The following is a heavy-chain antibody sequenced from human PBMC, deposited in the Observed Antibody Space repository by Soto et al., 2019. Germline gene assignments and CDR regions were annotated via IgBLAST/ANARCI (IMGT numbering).Heavy chain of an antibody. CDR2: IGTAGDT. CDR1: GFIFTNYD. Sequence: EVQLVESGGGLVQPGGSLRLSCAASGFIFTNYDIYWVRQATGKGLEWVSAIGTAGDTYYSDSVKGRFTISREDAKSSVYLQMTSLSAGDTAVYFCARDLDDRHKGSMDVWGQGTTVTVSS. CDR3: ARDLDDRHKGSMDV. J-gene: IGHJ6*02. V-gene: IGHV3-13*01. D-gene: IGHD3-22*01.